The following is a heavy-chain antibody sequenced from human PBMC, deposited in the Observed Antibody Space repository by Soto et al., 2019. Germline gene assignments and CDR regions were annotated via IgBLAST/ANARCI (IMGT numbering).Heavy chain of an antibody. D-gene: IGHD3-16*01. CDR2: INPNVGGT. CDR1: GYTFTDYY. V-gene: IGHV1-2*02. J-gene: IGHJ5*02. Sequence: QVHLVQSGAEVKKPGASVYVSCKASGYTFTDYYLHWVRQAPGQGLEWMGWINPNVGGTNYARKVQGRLTMTRDTSISTVYMKLTRLGPNDTAIYYCARGGREVPRIPYDTWGQGTLVTVSS. CDR3: ARGGREVPRIPYDT.